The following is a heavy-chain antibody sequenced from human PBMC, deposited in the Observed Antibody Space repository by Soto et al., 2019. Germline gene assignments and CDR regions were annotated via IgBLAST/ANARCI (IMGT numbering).Heavy chain of an antibody. CDR2: IYYSGST. J-gene: IGHJ6*03. Sequence: SETLSLTCTVSGGSVSSGSYYWSWIRQPPGKGLEWIGYIYYSGSTNYNPSLKSRVTISVDTSKNQFSLKLSSVTAADTAVYYCARHYDYIWGSYPYYYYYMDVWGKGTTVTVSS. V-gene: IGHV4-61*01. CDR3: ARHYDYIWGSYPYYYYYMDV. D-gene: IGHD3-16*02. CDR1: GGSVSSGSYY.